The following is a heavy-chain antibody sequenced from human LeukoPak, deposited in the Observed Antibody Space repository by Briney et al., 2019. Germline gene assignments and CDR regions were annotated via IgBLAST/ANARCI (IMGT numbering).Heavy chain of an antibody. D-gene: IGHD2-2*01. CDR1: GWSFNDYY. Sequence: SETLSLTSAVYGWSFNDYYCNLLRQPPGKVLGGIGESNARGNTNYNTSVKSRVTISVDTSKKKFSLRLTSMIAADTALYYCARGQVPAARGYNWFDPWGQGTLVTVSS. CDR2: SNARGNT. V-gene: IGHV4-34*01. CDR3: ARGQVPAARGYNWFDP. J-gene: IGHJ5*02.